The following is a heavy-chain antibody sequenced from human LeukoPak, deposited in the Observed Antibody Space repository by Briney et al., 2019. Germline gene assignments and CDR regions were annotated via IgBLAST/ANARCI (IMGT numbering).Heavy chain of an antibody. V-gene: IGHV3-11*01. Sequence: PGGSLRLSCAASGFTFSDYYMSRLRQAPGKGLEWVSYISSSGSTIYYADSVKGRFTISRDNAKNSLYLQMNSLRAEDTAVYYCARGGPKLLATFINWGQGTLVTVSS. D-gene: IGHD5-12*01. CDR2: ISSSGSTI. J-gene: IGHJ4*02. CDR3: ARGGPKLLATFIN. CDR1: GFTFSDYY.